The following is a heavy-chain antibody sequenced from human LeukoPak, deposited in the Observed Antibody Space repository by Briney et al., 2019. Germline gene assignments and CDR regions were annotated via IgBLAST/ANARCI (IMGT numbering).Heavy chain of an antibody. V-gene: IGHV1-69*06. D-gene: IGHD2-15*01. CDR3: ARGTLGYCSGGSCQTDGYYYGMDV. CDR1: GGTFSSYA. J-gene: IGHJ6*04. Sequence: SVKVSCKASGGTFSSYAISWVRQAPGQGLEWMGGIIPIFGTANYAQKFQGRVTITADKSTSTAYMELSSLRSEDTAVYYCARGTLGYCSGGSCQTDGYYYGMDVWGKGTTVTVSS. CDR2: IIPIFGTA.